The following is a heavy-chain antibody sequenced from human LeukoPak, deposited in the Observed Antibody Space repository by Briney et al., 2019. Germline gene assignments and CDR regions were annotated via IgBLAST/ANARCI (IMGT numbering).Heavy chain of an antibody. CDR1: GFSFSDSY. V-gene: IGHV3-11*01. Sequence: PGGSLRLSCAASGFSFSDSYMIWIRQAPGKGLECVAYISPRTSIVYADSVKGRFTISRDNAKNSLFLQMNSLRAEDTAVYYCARYARLPDSWGQGTLVTVSS. D-gene: IGHD6-25*01. CDR2: ISPRTSIV. J-gene: IGHJ4*02. CDR3: ARYARLPDS.